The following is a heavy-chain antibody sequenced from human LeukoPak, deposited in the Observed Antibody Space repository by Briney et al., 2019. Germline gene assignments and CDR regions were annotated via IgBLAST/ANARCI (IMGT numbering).Heavy chain of an antibody. CDR2: IYPGDSDT. Sequence: GESLRISCKGSGYSFTSYWIGWVRQMPGKGLEWKGIIYPGDSDTRYSPSFQGQVTISADKSISTAYLQWSSLKASDTAMYYCARARYCSGGNCYAEYWGQGTLVIVSS. CDR3: ARARYCSGGNCYAEY. V-gene: IGHV5-51*01. D-gene: IGHD2-15*01. J-gene: IGHJ4*02. CDR1: GYSFTSYW.